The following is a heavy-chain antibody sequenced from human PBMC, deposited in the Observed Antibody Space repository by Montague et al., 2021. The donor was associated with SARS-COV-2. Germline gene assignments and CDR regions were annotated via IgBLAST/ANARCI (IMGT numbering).Heavy chain of an antibody. CDR2: IHHSGGT. CDR3: ARVPLVGPTAGTSDY. J-gene: IGHJ4*02. V-gene: IGHV4-4*02. D-gene: IGHD1-1*01. Sequence: SETLSLTCTVSGDSIDSGDWWSWVRQAPGRGLEFIGEIHHSGGTNYNPSLRSRVTMSVDKSKNQFSLNMSSVTAADTAVYYCARVPLVGPTAGTSDYWGLGTLVAVSS. CDR1: GDSIDSGDW.